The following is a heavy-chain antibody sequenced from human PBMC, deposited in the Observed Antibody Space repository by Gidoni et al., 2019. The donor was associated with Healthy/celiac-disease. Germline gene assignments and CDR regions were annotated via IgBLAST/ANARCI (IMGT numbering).Heavy chain of an antibody. CDR3: ARDRADTAMVPPYYYYYYMDV. CDR2: IYYSGST. D-gene: IGHD5-18*01. CDR1: GGSISSYY. Sequence: QVQLQASGPGLVKPSETLSLPCTVSGGSISSYYWSWIRQPPGKGLEWSGYIYYSGSTNYNPSLKSRVTISVDTSKNQFSLKLSSVTTADTAVYYCARDRADTAMVPPYYYYYYMDVWGKGTTVTVSS. J-gene: IGHJ6*03. V-gene: IGHV4-59*01.